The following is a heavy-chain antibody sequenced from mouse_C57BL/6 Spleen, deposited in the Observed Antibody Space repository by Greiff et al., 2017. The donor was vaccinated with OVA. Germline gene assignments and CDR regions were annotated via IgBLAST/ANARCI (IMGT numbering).Heavy chain of an antibody. CDR1: GYSITSGYY. J-gene: IGHJ3*01. V-gene: IGHV3-6*01. Sequence: EVKVEESGPGLVKPSQSLSLTCSVTGYSITSGYYWNWIRQFPGNKLEWMGYISYDGSNNYNPSLKNRISITRDTSKNQFFLKLNSVTTEDTATYYCARAEGYDYDAWFAYWGQGTLVTVSA. CDR3: ARAEGYDYDAWFAY. CDR2: ISYDGSN. D-gene: IGHD2-4*01.